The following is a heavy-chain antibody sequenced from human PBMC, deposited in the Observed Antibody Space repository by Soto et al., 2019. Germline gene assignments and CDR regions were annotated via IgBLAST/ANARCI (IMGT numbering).Heavy chain of an antibody. CDR3: AKGGRQWLVTSGFNS. CDR2: VSHDGRNT. Sequence: VQLVESGGGVVQPGRSLRLSCAASGFTFSDYAMHWVRQAPGKGLEWVAVVSHDGRNTHYADSVKGRFTISRDSSKNTVSLEMTSLRAADTAVYSCAKGGRQWLVTSGFNSWRQGALVTASS. V-gene: IGHV3-30*18. CDR1: GFTFSDYA. D-gene: IGHD6-19*01. J-gene: IGHJ4*02.